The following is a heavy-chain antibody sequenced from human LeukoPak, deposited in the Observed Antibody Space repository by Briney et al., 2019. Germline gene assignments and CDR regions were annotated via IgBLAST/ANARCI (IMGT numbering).Heavy chain of an antibody. V-gene: IGHV4-34*01. CDR1: GGSFSGYY. CDR3: AIGRGGCSSTSCYSTSWDY. Sequence: PSETLSLTCAVYGGSFSGYYWSWIRQPPGKGLEWIGEISHSGSTNYNPSLKSRVTISVDTSKNQFSLKLSSVTAADTAVYYCAIGRGGCSSTSCYSTSWDYWGQGTLVTVSS. D-gene: IGHD2-2*01. J-gene: IGHJ4*02. CDR2: ISHSGST.